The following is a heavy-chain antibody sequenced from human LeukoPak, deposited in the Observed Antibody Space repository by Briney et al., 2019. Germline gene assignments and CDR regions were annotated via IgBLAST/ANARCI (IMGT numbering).Heavy chain of an antibody. D-gene: IGHD6-13*01. CDR2: IKQDGSEK. J-gene: IGHJ5*02. CDR1: GFTFSNYW. CDR3: ARAAAAGVDWFDP. V-gene: IGHV3-7*01. Sequence: GGSLRLSCAASGFTFSNYWMSWVRQAPGKGLEWVANIKQDGSEKYYVDSVKGRFTISRDNAKNSLYLQINCLRAEDTAVYYCARAAAAGVDWFDPWGQGTLVTVSS.